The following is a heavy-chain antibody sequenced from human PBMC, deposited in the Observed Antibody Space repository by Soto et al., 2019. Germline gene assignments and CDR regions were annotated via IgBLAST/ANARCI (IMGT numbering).Heavy chain of an antibody. CDR3: AADRTGTTIVDWFDP. J-gene: IGHJ5*02. CDR1: GFTFTSSA. D-gene: IGHD1-7*01. Sequence: SVKVSCKASGFTFTSSAMQWVRQARXQRLEWIGWIVVGSGNTNYAQKFQERVTITRDMSTSTAYMELSSLRSEDTAVYYCAADRTGTTIVDWFDPWGQGTLVTVSS. CDR2: IVVGSGNT. V-gene: IGHV1-58*02.